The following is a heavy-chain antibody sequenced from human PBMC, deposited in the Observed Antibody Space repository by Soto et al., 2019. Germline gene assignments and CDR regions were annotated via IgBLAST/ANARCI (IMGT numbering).Heavy chain of an antibody. Sequence: QVQLVESGGGVVQPGRSLRLSCAASGFTFRIYSMHWVRQSPGKGLEWVAVMWYDGTNKYYGESVKGRFTISRDNSENTLYPQMNSLRVEDTAVYYCARDATFGTKGGSFDIWGHGTLVTVSS. CDR2: MWYDGTNK. D-gene: IGHD3-16*01. CDR3: ARDATFGTKGGSFDI. J-gene: IGHJ3*02. CDR1: GFTFRIYS. V-gene: IGHV3-33*01.